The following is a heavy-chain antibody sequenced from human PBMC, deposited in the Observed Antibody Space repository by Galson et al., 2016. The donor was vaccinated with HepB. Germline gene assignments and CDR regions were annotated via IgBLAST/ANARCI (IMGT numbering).Heavy chain of an antibody. J-gene: IGHJ4*02. CDR2: ITRDGETT. CDR1: GFSFGTSG. V-gene: IGHV3-23*01. CDR3: GKHGGFDY. D-gene: IGHD3-16*01. Sequence: SLRLSCAASGFSFGTSGMSWLRQSPGRGLEWVSGITRDGETTHYADSVRGRFTISRDNSKNMLYLFMNSLGAEDTAVYYCGKHGGFDYWGQGTVVIVSS.